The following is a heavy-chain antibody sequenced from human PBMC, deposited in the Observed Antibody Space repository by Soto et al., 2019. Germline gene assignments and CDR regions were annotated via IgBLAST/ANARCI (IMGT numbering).Heavy chain of an antibody. V-gene: IGHV3-30*18. D-gene: IGHD5-18*01. CDR1: GFTFTSYG. Sequence: PGGSLRLSCSASGFTFTSYGMYWVRQAPGKGLEWVAFISYDGADKVYAESVEGRFIISRDNSKDTVYLQMNSLRTEDTAIYHCAKFSDTDVPGMGEWFDPWGPGTLVTVSS. CDR3: AKFSDTDVPGMGEWFDP. J-gene: IGHJ5*02. CDR2: ISYDGADK.